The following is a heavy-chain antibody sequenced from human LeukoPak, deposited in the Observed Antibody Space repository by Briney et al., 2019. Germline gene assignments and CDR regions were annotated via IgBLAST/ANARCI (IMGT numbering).Heavy chain of an antibody. CDR2: ISWNSGSI. CDR3: AKDFYGSGSPYYYYMDV. Sequence: GGSLRLSCAASGFTFSSYAMSWIRQAPGKGLEWVSGISWNSGSIGYADSVKGRFTISRDNAKNSLYLQMNSLRAEDTALYYRAKDFYGSGSPYYYYMDVWGKGTTVTISS. CDR1: GFTFSSYA. D-gene: IGHD3-10*01. J-gene: IGHJ6*03. V-gene: IGHV3-9*01.